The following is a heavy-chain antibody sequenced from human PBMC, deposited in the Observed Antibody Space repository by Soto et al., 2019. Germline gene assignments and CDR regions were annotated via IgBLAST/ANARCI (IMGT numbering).Heavy chain of an antibody. CDR1: GFTFSSYA. CDR2: ISYDGSNK. D-gene: IGHD5-18*01. Sequence: GGSLRLSCAASGFTFSSYAMHWVRQAPGKGLEWVAVISYDGSNKYYADSVKGRFTISRDNSKNTLCLQMNSLRVEDTAVYYCARGPAMASYAFDIWGQGTMVTVSS. J-gene: IGHJ3*02. CDR3: ARGPAMASYAFDI. V-gene: IGHV3-30*04.